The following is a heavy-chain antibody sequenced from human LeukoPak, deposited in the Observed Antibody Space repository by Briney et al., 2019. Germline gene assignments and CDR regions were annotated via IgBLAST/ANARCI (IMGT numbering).Heavy chain of an antibody. CDR3: ITEDYGDYVPDY. Sequence: PGGSLRLSCAASGFTFSKAWMSWVRQAPGKGLEWVGQIKSKTDGGTTDYAAPVKGRFTISRDDSKNSLYLLMNSLKTEDTAVYYCITEDYGDYVPDYWGQGTLVTVSS. CDR2: IKSKTDGGTT. CDR1: GFTFSKAW. V-gene: IGHV3-15*01. D-gene: IGHD4-17*01. J-gene: IGHJ4*02.